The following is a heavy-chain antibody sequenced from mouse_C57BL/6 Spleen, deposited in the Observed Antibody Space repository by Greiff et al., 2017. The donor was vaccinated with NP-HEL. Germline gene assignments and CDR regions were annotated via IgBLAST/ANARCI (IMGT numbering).Heavy chain of an antibody. CDR3: ARGLLLRSAMDY. D-gene: IGHD1-1*01. Sequence: EVKVVESGGGLVKPGGSLKLSCAASGFTFSDYGMHWVRQAPEKGLEWVAYISSGSSTIYYADTVKGRFTISRDNAKNTLFLQMTSLRSEDTAMYYCARGLLLRSAMDYWGQGTSVTVSS. V-gene: IGHV5-17*01. CDR2: ISSGSSTI. CDR1: GFTFSDYG. J-gene: IGHJ4*01.